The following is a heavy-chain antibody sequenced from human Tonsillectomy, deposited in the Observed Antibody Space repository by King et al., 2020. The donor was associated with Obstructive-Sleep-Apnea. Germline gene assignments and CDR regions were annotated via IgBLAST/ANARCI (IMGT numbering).Heavy chain of an antibody. CDR3: ARSDYFDTRGYLV. Sequence: QLQESGPGLVKPSQTLSLTCTVSGGSISSGDYYWSWIRQPPGKGLEWIGYIYYSGSTSYNPSLKSRLTISADTSKNQFSLKLSSVTAADTAVYYCARSDYFDTRGYLVWGQGTLVTVSS. CDR1: GGSISSGDYY. V-gene: IGHV4-30-4*01. D-gene: IGHD3-22*01. CDR2: IYYSGST. J-gene: IGHJ4*02.